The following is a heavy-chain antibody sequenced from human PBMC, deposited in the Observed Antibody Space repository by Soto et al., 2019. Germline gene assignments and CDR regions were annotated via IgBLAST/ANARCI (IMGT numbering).Heavy chain of an antibody. V-gene: IGHV3-30-3*01. D-gene: IGHD3-3*01. CDR2: ISDDRSNT. CDR3: ARGLYYDFWSGFNTHPYYFDD. Sequence: QVQLVESGGGVVQPGRSLRLSCAASGFTFSRHTMHWVRQAPGKGLEWVAAISDDRSNTYYADSVKGRFTISRDNSKNSLYLQMNGLISADTAVHHCARGLYYDFWSGFNTHPYYFDDWGRGTLVTVSS. CDR1: GFTFSRHT. J-gene: IGHJ4*02.